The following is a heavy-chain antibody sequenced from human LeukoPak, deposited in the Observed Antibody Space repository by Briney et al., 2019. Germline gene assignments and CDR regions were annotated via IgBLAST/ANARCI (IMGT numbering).Heavy chain of an antibody. J-gene: IGHJ4*02. CDR2: IYSGGST. Sequence: GGSLRLSCAASGFTVSSNYMSWVRQAPGKGLEWVSVIYSGGSTYYADSVKGRFTISRDNSKNTLYLQMNSLRAEDTAVYYCARGYCSGGSCRRTPLDYWGQGTLVTVSS. CDR3: ARGYCSGGSCRRTPLDY. V-gene: IGHV3-66*01. D-gene: IGHD2-15*01. CDR1: GFTVSSNY.